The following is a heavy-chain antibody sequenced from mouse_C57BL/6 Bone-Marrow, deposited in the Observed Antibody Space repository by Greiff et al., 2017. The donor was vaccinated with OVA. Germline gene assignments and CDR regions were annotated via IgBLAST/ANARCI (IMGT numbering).Heavy chain of an antibody. CDR3: ARWSLRAMDD. CDR1: GYTFTSYW. CDR2: IDPSDSYT. V-gene: IGHV1-50*01. J-gene: IGHJ4*01. Sequence: QVQLQQPGAELVKPGASVKLSCKASGYTFTSYWMQWVKQRPGQGLEWIGEIDPSDSYTNYNQKFKGKATLTVDTSSSTAYMQLSSLTSEDSAVYYCARWSLRAMDDWGQGTSVTVSS.